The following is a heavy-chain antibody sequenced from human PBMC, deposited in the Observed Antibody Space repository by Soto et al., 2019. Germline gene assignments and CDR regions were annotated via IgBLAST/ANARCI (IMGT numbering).Heavy chain of an antibody. Sequence: QVQLQESGPGLVKPSETLSLTCTVSGGSISSYYWSWIRQPPGKGLEWIGYIYYSGSTNYNPSLKSRAPISVDXXKXRXXMKLSSVTAADTAVYYCARDRAAAPPPLYYYGMDVWGQGTTVTVSS. CDR2: IYYSGST. D-gene: IGHD6-13*01. CDR1: GGSISSYY. V-gene: IGHV4-59*01. CDR3: ARDRAAAPPPLYYYGMDV. J-gene: IGHJ6*02.